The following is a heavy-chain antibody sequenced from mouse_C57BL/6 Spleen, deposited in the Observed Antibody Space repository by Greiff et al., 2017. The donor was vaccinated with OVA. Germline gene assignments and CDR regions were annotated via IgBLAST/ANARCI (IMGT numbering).Heavy chain of an antibody. CDR3: ARFGDYYGSSPYYFDY. CDR2: IFPGSGST. V-gene: IGHV1-75*01. D-gene: IGHD1-1*01. J-gene: IGHJ2*01. Sequence: QVQLQQSGPELVKPGASVKISCKASGYTFTDYYINWVKQRPGQGLEWIGWIFPGSGSTYYNEKFKGKATLTVDKSSSTAYMLLSSLTSEDSAVYCCARFGDYYGSSPYYFDYWGQGTTLTVSS. CDR1: GYTFTDYY.